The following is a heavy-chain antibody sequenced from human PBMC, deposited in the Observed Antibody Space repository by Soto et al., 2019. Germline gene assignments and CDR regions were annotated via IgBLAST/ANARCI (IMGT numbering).Heavy chain of an antibody. D-gene: IGHD3-3*01. J-gene: IGHJ6*03. Sequence: GGSLRLSCAASGFTFSSYGMHWVRQAPGKGLEWVAVIWYDGSNKYYADSVKGRFTISRDNSKNTLYLQMNSLRAEDTAVYYCARDVTIFGVVTSYMDVWGKGTTVTVSS. CDR1: GFTFSSYG. CDR3: ARDVTIFGVVTSYMDV. CDR2: IWYDGSNK. V-gene: IGHV3-33*01.